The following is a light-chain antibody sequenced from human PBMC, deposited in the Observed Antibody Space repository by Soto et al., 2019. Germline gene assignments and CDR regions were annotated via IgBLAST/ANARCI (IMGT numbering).Light chain of an antibody. V-gene: IGLV2-8*01. CDR1: SSDVGGYNY. CDR2: DVS. J-gene: IGLJ2*01. CDR3: SSYAGSKGVV. Sequence: QSALTQPPSASGSPGQSVTISCTGTSSDVGGYNYVSWYQQHPGKAPKLMIYDVSKRPSGVPDRFSGSKAGNTASLTVSGLQAEEEADYYCSSYAGSKGVVFGGGTKLTVL.